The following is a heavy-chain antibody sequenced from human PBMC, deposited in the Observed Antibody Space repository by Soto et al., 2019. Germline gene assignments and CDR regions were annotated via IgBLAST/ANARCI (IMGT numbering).Heavy chain of an antibody. CDR1: GFTFSSYG. J-gene: IGHJ6*02. CDR2: ISYDGSNK. D-gene: IGHD3-3*01. V-gene: IGHV3-30*18. Sequence: QPGGSLRLSCAASGFTFSSYGMHWVRQAPGKGLEWVAVISYDGSNKYYADSVKGRFTISRDNSKNTLYLQMNSLGAEDTAVYYCAKDLADYDFWSGRGLLAFYGMDVWGQGTTVTVSS. CDR3: AKDLADYDFWSGRGLLAFYGMDV.